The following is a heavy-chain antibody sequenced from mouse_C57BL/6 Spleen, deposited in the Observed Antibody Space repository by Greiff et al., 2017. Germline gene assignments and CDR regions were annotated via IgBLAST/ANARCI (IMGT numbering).Heavy chain of an antibody. CDR1: GYSITSGYY. CDR2: ISYDGSN. J-gene: IGHJ1*03. D-gene: IGHD3-3*01. CDR3: ARGWDRGYFDV. V-gene: IGHV3-6*01. Sequence: VQLKESGPGLVKPSQSLSLTCSVTGYSITSGYYWNWIRQFPGNKLEWMGYISYDGSNNYNPSLKNRISITRDTSKNQFFLKLNSVTTEDTATYYCARGWDRGYFDVWGTGTTVTVSS.